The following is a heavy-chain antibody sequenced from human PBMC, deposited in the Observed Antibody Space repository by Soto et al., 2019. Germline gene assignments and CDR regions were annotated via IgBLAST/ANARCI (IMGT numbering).Heavy chain of an antibody. CDR2: VSHDGRNT. CDR3: AKGGRQWLVTSDFNY. CDR1: GFTFSDYA. D-gene: IGHD6-19*01. V-gene: IGHV3-30*18. J-gene: IGHJ4*02. Sequence: VQLVESGGGVVQPGRSLRLSYAASGFTFSDYAMHWVRQAPGKGLEWVAVVSHDGRNTHYADSVKGRFTISRDSSKNTVSLERTSLRAEDTAVYYCAKGGRQWLVTSDFNYWDQGALVTVSS.